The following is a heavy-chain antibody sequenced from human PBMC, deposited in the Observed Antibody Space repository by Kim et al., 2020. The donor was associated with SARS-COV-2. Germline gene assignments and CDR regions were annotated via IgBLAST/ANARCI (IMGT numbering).Heavy chain of an antibody. CDR3: ARDYTVLVSPAEVDLFDP. V-gene: IGHV1-3*04. Sequence: ASVKVSCKAYGYTFSHYAMHWVCQAPGQRLEWMGWINTVNGNTRYNEKFQGRVTISSDTSATTAYMELSSLRSEDTAVYFCARDYTVLVSPAEVDLFDPWGQGTLVTVSS. CDR1: GYTFSHYA. CDR2: INTVNGNT. J-gene: IGHJ5*02. D-gene: IGHD3-22*01.